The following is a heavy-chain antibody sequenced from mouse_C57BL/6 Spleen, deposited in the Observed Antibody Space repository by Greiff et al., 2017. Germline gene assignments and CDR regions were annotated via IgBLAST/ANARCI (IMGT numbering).Heavy chain of an antibody. J-gene: IGHJ3*01. V-gene: IGHV1-85*01. D-gene: IGHD4-1*01. CDR2: IYPRDGST. CDR1: GYTFTSYD. Sequence: QVQLQQSGPELVKPGASVKLSCKASGYTFTSYDLNWVKPRPGPGLEWIGWIYPRDGSTKYNETFKGKATLTVDTSSRTAYMELHSLTSEDSAVYFGARSILGLAYWGQGTLVTVSA. CDR3: ARSILGLAY.